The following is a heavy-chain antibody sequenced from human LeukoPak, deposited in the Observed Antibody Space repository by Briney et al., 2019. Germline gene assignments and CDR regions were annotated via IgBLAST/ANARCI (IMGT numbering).Heavy chain of an antibody. CDR1: GFTFSSYG. D-gene: IGHD1-26*01. J-gene: IGHJ5*02. V-gene: IGHV3-33*06. Sequence: GGSLRLSCAASGFTFSSYGMHWVRQAPGKGLEGVAVIWYDGSNKYYADSVKGRFTISRDNSKNTLYLQMNSLRAEDTAVYYCAKDSFGSLSWFDPWGQGTLVTVSS. CDR2: IWYDGSNK. CDR3: AKDSFGSLSWFDP.